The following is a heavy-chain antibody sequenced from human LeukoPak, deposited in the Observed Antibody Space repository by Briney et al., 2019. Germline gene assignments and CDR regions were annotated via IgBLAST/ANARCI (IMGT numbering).Heavy chain of an antibody. Sequence: SEALSLTCTVSDDSITSSTYYWGWIRQPPGKGLEWIGTIYYSGHTYYNPSLKSRVTISVDTSKNQFSLKLTSVTATDTAVYFCARLSGYSSGWYDYWGQGTLVTVSS. D-gene: IGHD6-19*01. V-gene: IGHV4-39*01. CDR2: IYYSGHT. CDR3: ARLSGYSSGWYDY. J-gene: IGHJ4*02. CDR1: DDSITSSTYY.